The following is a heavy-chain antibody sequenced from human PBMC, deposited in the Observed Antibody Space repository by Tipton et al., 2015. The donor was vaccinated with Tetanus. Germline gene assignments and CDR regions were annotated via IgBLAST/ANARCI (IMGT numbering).Heavy chain of an antibody. Sequence: TLSLTCTVSGGSFSSSNDYWAWIRQPPGKGLEWAGSIYYGGSTYFNPSLRSRGTISIDTSRNQFSLQLSSVTAADTALYFCARRSHIGAPVWGQGTLVTVAS. CDR3: ARRSHIGAPV. V-gene: IGHV4-39*01. CDR1: GGSFSSSNDY. CDR2: IYYGGST. D-gene: IGHD2-21*01. J-gene: IGHJ3*01.